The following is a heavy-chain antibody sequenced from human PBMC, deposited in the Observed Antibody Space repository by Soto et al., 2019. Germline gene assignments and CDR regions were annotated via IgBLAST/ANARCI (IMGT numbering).Heavy chain of an antibody. CDR1: GGSISSGGYS. V-gene: IGHV4-30-2*01. CDR3: ARDNRSGYYFDY. J-gene: IGHJ4*02. CDR2: IYQSGTT. D-gene: IGHD3-22*01. Sequence: QLQLQESGSGLVKPSQTLSLTCTVSGGSISSGGYSWNWIRQPPGKGLEWIGNIYQSGTTDYNPSLKSRVXXXVXXSKNQCSLKLSSVTAADTAVYYCARDNRSGYYFDYWGQATLVTVSS.